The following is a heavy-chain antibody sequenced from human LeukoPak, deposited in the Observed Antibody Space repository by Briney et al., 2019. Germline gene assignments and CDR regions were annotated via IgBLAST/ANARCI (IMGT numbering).Heavy chain of an antibody. CDR2: IYYSGST. V-gene: IGHV4-59*01. CDR3: AREKYYYDSSGYYYTNFDY. J-gene: IGHJ4*02. CDR1: GFTFSDYY. Sequence: LSCAASGFTFSDYYMSWIRQPPGKGLEWIGYIYYSGSTNYNPSLKSRVTISVDTSKNQFSLKPSSVTAADTAVYYCAREKYYYDSSGYYYTNFDYWGQGTLVTVSS. D-gene: IGHD3-22*01.